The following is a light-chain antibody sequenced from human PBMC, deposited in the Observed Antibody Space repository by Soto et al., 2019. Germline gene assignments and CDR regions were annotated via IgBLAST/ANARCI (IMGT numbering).Light chain of an antibody. V-gene: IGLV2-11*01. Sequence: QSALTQPRSVSGSPGQSFTISCTGTSSDVGGYNYVSWYQQHPGKAPKLMIYDVTKRPSGVPYRFSGSKSGNTASLTISGLQAEDEADYYCCSYAGSYTGVFGGGTKVTVL. CDR3: CSYAGSYTGV. CDR2: DVT. CDR1: SSDVGGYNY. J-gene: IGLJ2*01.